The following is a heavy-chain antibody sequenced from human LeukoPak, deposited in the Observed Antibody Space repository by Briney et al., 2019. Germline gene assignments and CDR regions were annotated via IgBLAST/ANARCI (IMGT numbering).Heavy chain of an antibody. CDR1: GFTFSSYA. CDR3: AKAGYYDSSGYYPFGY. V-gene: IGHV3-23*01. CDR2: ISGSGGST. J-gene: IGHJ4*02. D-gene: IGHD3-22*01. Sequence: GGSLRLSCAASGFTFSSYAMSWVRQAPGKGLEWVPAISGSGGSTYYADSVQGRFTISRDNSKNTLYLQMNSLRAEDTAVYYCAKAGYYDSSGYYPFGYWGQGTLVTVSS.